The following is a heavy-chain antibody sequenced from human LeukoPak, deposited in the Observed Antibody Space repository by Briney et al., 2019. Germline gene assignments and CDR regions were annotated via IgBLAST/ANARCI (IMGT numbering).Heavy chain of an antibody. CDR1: GFTFSDYG. CDR3: AKDRGDYFDD. V-gene: IGHV3-30*02. Sequence: PGGSLRLSCVASGFTFSDYGIHWVRRAPGKGLAWVAFIRFDGTKEDYIDSVKGRFTISRDNSKNTMYLQMNSLRAEDTAVYYCAKDRGDYFDDWGQGTLVTVSS. D-gene: IGHD3-10*01. CDR2: IRFDGTKE. J-gene: IGHJ4*02.